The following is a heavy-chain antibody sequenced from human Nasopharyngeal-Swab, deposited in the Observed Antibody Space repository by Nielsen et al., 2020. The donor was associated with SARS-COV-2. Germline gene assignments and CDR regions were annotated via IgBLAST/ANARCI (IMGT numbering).Heavy chain of an antibody. Sequence: GGSLRLSCAVSGFTFSNYWMTWVRQAPGKGLEWVANIKQDGSEKYYLDSVKGRFTISRDNAQNSLYLQTNSLRAEDTAVYYCARDPYTSPDYWGQGTLVTVSS. CDR2: IKQDGSEK. J-gene: IGHJ4*02. CDR3: ARDPYTSPDY. D-gene: IGHD3-16*01. CDR1: GFTFSNYW. V-gene: IGHV3-7*01.